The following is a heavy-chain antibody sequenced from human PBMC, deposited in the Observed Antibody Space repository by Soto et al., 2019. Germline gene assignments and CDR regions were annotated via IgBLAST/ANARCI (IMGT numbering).Heavy chain of an antibody. CDR2: INHSGST. CDR1: GGSFSGYY. D-gene: IGHD2-2*01. J-gene: IGHJ4*02. V-gene: IGHV4-34*01. Sequence: SETLSLTCALYGGSFSGYYWSWIRQPPGKGLEWIGEINHSGSTNYNPSLKSRVTMSVDTSKNQFSLKLSSVTAADTAVYYCARVPDYWGQGSLVTVSS. CDR3: ARVPDY.